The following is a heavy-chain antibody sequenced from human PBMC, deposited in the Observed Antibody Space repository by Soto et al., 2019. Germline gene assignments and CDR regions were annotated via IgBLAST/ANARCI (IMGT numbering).Heavy chain of an antibody. CDR3: AISYSSGSRPFHN. CDR1: GDTFNFYT. Sequence: QVQLVRSGAEVKKPGSSVRVSCKASGDTFNFYTIHWVRQAPGQGLEWLGGIIPMVGMSNYAQRFQGRVTMIADKSTSTVYMQLSSLRSEDTALYYCAISYSSGSRPFHNWGQVNLVSVSS. J-gene: IGHJ4*02. V-gene: IGHV1-69*02. CDR2: IIPMVGMS. D-gene: IGHD2-8*01.